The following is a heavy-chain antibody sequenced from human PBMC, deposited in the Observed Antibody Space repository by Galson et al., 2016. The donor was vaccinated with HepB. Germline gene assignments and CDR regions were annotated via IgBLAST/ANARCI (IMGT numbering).Heavy chain of an antibody. Sequence: SVKASCKASGGTFSSYGISWVRQAPGQGLEWMGWIIPRFGTAKFAQNFQGRVTITADKSTSTAYLELSSLRSDDTAVYYCARETYYYDTSGYSMYYFDYWGQGTLVTVSS. D-gene: IGHD3-22*01. CDR2: IIPRFGTA. V-gene: IGHV1-69*06. CDR3: ARETYYYDTSGYSMYYFDY. J-gene: IGHJ4*02. CDR1: GGTFSSYG.